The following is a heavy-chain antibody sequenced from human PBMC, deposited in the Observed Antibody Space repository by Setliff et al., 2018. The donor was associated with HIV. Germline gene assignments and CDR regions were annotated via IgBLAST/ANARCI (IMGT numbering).Heavy chain of an antibody. CDR1: GFTFNTYA. CDR2: MGGSSGDT. D-gene: IGHD2-8*02. V-gene: IGHV3-23*01. J-gene: IGHJ4*02. CDR3: ATARPRHLVSTNPPYYFDY. Sequence: GGSLRLSCAASGFTFNTYAMSWVRQAPGKGLEWVSSMGGSSGDTYYADSVKGRFTISRDNTKNTLSLQMNSLGAEDTAIYYCATARPRHLVSTNPPYYFDYWGQGTLVTVSS.